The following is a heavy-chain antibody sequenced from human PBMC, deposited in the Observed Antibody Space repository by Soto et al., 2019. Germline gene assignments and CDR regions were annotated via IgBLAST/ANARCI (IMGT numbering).Heavy chain of an antibody. J-gene: IGHJ6*02. CDR3: AREKPTIFGVDAYYYYYGMDV. Sequence: QPGGSLRLSCAASGFTFSSYWMSWVRQAPGKGLEWVANIKQDGSEKYYVDSVKGRFTISRDNAKNSLYLQMNSLRAEDTAVYYCAREKPTIFGVDAYYYYYGMDVWGQGTTVTVSS. D-gene: IGHD3-3*01. CDR1: GFTFSSYW. CDR2: IKQDGSEK. V-gene: IGHV3-7*03.